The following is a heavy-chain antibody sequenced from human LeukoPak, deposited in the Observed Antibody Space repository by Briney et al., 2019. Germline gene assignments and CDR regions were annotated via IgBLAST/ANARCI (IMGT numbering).Heavy chain of an antibody. V-gene: IGHV3-30*03. CDR1: GFSFSGYG. D-gene: IGHD2-15*01. Sequence: QPGGSLRLSCEASGFSFSGYGMHWVRQAPGKGLDWVAATSYDGTDKYYSDSVKGRFTISRDNSKNTLYLQVDNLGPEDAAIYYCARRGDCSSRSCLTDYWGQGTLVTVSS. CDR3: ARRGDCSSRSCLTDY. CDR2: TSYDGTDK. J-gene: IGHJ4*02.